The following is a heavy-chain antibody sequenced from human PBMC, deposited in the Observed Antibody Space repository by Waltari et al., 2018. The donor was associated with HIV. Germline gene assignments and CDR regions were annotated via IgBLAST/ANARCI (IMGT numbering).Heavy chain of an antibody. CDR3: AKDGGSDYYGLDV. CDR2: ISWNSDSI. CDR1: GFTFDDVA. V-gene: IGHV3-9*01. D-gene: IGHD3-16*01. J-gene: IGHJ6*02. Sequence: EVQLVESGGGLVQPGRSLRLSCAAAGFTFDDVAMHWVRQAPGKGLEGVSGISWNSDSIEYADSVKGRFTISRDNAKNSLYLEMSSLRVEDTALYYCAKDGGSDYYGLDVWGQGTTVTVSS.